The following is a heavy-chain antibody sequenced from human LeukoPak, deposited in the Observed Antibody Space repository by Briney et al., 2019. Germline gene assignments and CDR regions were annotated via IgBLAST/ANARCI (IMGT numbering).Heavy chain of an antibody. Sequence: GGSLRLSCAPSGFTFSRHGMHWVRQAPGKGLEWVAIISNDGSRKYYAHPVEGRFTISRDNSKNTLYLQMDSLRAEDTAVYYCARDRAWNYFDYWGQGTLVTVSS. V-gene: IGHV3-30*03. J-gene: IGHJ4*02. CDR1: GFTFSRHG. CDR3: ARDRAWNYFDY. D-gene: IGHD3-3*01. CDR2: ISNDGSRK.